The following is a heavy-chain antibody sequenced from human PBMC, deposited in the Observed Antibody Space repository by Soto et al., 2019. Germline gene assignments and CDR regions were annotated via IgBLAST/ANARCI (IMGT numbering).Heavy chain of an antibody. CDR1: GGTFTNYA. V-gene: IGHV1-69*13. CDR3: ASWXKEAXXXGXYYYGMDV. J-gene: IGHJ6*02. D-gene: IGHD3-10*01. CDR2: IIPIFGTA. Sequence: VQLVQSGAEVKKPGSSVKVSCKASGGTFTNYAFSWVRQAPGQGLEWLGGIIPIFGTADYAQKFQGRVTXTAXXXXXXAHMELXSLRSXXXXXXXCASWXKEAXXXGXYYYGMDVWGQGTTVTVSS.